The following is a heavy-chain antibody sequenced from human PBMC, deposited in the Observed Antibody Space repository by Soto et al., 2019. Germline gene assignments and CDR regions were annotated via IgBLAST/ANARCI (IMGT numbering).Heavy chain of an antibody. CDR1: GFTFSSYA. CDR2: ISYDGSNK. Sequence: QVQLVESGGGVVQPGRSLRLSCAASGFTFSSYAMHWVRQAPGKGLEWVAVISYDGSNKYYADSVKGRFTISRDNSKNTLYLQMNSLRAEDTAVYYCARERESTYYYDSSFDYWGQGTLVTVSS. CDR3: ARERESTYYYDSSFDY. V-gene: IGHV3-30-3*01. D-gene: IGHD3-22*01. J-gene: IGHJ4*02.